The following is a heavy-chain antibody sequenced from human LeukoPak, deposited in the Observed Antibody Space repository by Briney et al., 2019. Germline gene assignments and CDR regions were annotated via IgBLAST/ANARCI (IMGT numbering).Heavy chain of an antibody. CDR3: AGGSGISDF. Sequence: SGGSLRLSCAASGFTFSNYGMHWVGQAPGKGLEWVALIWHDGSNKYYADSVKSRFTISRDNSKNTLYLQMNSLRAEDTAVYYCAGGSGISDFWGQGTLVTVSS. CDR1: GFTFSNYG. J-gene: IGHJ4*02. D-gene: IGHD1-26*01. V-gene: IGHV3-33*01. CDR2: IWHDGSNK.